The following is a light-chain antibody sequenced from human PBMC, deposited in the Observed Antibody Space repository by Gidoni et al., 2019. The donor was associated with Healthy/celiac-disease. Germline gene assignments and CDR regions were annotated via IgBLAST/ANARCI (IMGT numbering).Light chain of an antibody. Sequence: DIQMTQSPSSLSASVGERVTITCRASQSISSYLNWYQQKPGKAPKLLIYAASSFQSGVPSRFSGSGSGTDFTLTISSLQPEDFATYYCQQSYSTPPTFGGRTKVEIK. CDR2: AAS. V-gene: IGKV1-39*01. CDR1: QSISSY. CDR3: QQSYSTPPT. J-gene: IGKJ4*01.